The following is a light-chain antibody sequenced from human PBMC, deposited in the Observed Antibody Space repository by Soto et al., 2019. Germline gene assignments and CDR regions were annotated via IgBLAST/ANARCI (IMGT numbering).Light chain of an antibody. V-gene: IGKV3-20*01. J-gene: IGKJ1*01. CDR1: QSVSSSY. CDR2: GAS. Sequence: EIVLTQSPGTLSLSPVERATLSCMASQSVSSSYLAWYQQKPGQAPRLLIYGASSRATGIPDRFSGSGSGTDFTLTISRLEPEDFAVYYCQQYGSSPPTTFGQGTKVDNK. CDR3: QQYGSSPPTT.